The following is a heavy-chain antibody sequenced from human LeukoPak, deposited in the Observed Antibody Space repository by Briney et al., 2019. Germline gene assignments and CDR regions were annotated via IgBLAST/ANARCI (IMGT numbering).Heavy chain of an antibody. CDR3: TNGGAAAGFNY. V-gene: IGHV6-1*01. J-gene: IGHJ4*02. Sequence: SQTLSLTCAISGDSVSSNTAVWNWVRQSPSRGLEWLGRTYYRSKWYNDYAVSVKSRITINPDTSKYQFSLQLNSVTPEDTAVYYCTNGGAAAGFNYWGQGTLVAVSS. CDR2: TYYRSKWYN. CDR1: GDSVSSNTAV. D-gene: IGHD6-13*01.